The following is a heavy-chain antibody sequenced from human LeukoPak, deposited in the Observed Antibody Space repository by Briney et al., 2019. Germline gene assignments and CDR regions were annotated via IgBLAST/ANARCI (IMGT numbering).Heavy chain of an antibody. D-gene: IGHD3-10*01. J-gene: IGHJ4*02. V-gene: IGHV1-24*01. Sequence: ASVTVSFKVSGYTLTELSMHWVRQAPGKGLEWMGGFDPEDGETIYAQKFQGRVTITEDTSTDTAYMELSSLRSEDTAVYYCATGIPYYYGSGSYYNVMGYWGQGTLVTVPS. CDR2: FDPEDGET. CDR3: ATGIPYYYGSGSYYNVMGY. CDR1: GYTLTELS.